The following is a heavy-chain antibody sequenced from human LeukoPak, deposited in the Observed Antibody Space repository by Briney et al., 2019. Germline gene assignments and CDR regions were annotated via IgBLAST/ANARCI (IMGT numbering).Heavy chain of an antibody. V-gene: IGHV4-34*01. CDR1: GGSFSGYY. Sequence: SETLSLTCAVYGGSFSGYYWSWIRQPPGKGLEWIGEINHSGSTNYNPSLKSRVTISVDTSKNQFSLKLSSVTAADTAVYYCARGIYYLIEYWGQGTVVTVSS. CDR3: ARGIYYLIEY. CDR2: INHSGST. D-gene: IGHD3-10*01. J-gene: IGHJ4*02.